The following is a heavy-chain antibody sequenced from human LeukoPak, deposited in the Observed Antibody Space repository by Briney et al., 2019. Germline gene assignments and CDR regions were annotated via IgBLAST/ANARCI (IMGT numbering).Heavy chain of an antibody. V-gene: IGHV3-53*01. J-gene: IGHJ4*02. Sequence: GGSLRLSCAASGFTVSSNYMTWVRQAPGKGLEWVSVIYSGGSTYYVDSVKGRFTISRDNSKNTLYLQMNSLRAEDTAVYYCARRTPYCSSTSCYFDYWGQGTLVTVSS. D-gene: IGHD2-2*01. CDR3: ARRTPYCSSTSCYFDY. CDR2: IYSGGST. CDR1: GFTVSSNY.